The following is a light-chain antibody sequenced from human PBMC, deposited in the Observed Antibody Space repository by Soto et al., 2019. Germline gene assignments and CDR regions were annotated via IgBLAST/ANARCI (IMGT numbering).Light chain of an antibody. CDR1: SSNIGINT. V-gene: IGLV1-44*01. J-gene: IGLJ3*02. CDR3: SVWDDSLNGVG. Sequence: QAVVTQPPSASGTPGQRVTISCSGSSSNIGINTVNWYQQFPGTAPKVLIYLNDQRPSGVPDRFSGSKSGTSASLAISGLQSEDEADYYCSVWDDSLNGVGFGGGTKLTVL. CDR2: LND.